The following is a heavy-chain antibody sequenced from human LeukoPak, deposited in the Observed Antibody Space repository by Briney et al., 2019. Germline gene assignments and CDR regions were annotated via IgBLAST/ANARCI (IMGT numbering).Heavy chain of an antibody. Sequence: GGSLRLSCAASGFTFSSYAMSWVRQAPGGGLEWVSAISGSGGSTYYADSVKGRFTISRDNSKNTLYLQMNSLRAEDTAVYYCAKEKDYGGNSWYYYGMDVWGQGTTVTVSS. D-gene: IGHD4-23*01. CDR2: ISGSGGST. V-gene: IGHV3-23*01. J-gene: IGHJ6*02. CDR3: AKEKDYGGNSWYYYGMDV. CDR1: GFTFSSYA.